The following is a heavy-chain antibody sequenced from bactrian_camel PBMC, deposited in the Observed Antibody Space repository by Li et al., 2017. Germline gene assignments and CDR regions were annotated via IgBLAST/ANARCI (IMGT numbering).Heavy chain of an antibody. Sequence: VQLVESGGGSVQTGGSLRLSCTYSEESNCMMWFRHTPGEEREGVAWIANDGSTAYAQSVKGRFAISRDKPKNTLYLQMDNLKPEDTGMYYCAADLVLVSCWLRGYEYSYWGQGTQVTVS. V-gene: IGHV3S53*01. D-gene: IGHD1*01. CDR3: AADLVLVSCWLRGYEYSY. CDR1: EESNC. J-gene: IGHJ4*01. CDR2: IANDGST.